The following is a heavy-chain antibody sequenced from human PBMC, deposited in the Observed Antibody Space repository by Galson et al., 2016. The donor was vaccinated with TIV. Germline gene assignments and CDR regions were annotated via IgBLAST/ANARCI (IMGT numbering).Heavy chain of an antibody. Sequence: SLRLSCAASGFTVSNYAMHWVRQAPGKGLEWVAVISYAGSNKWYADSVKGRFTISRDTSKNTLYLQMNGLRAEDLAVYYCARDGREIREHLAHMYLDYWGLGTLVTVSS. CDR1: GFTVSNYA. V-gene: IGHV3-30*04. CDR2: ISYAGSNK. J-gene: IGHJ4*02. D-gene: IGHD1-26*01. CDR3: ARDGREIREHLAHMYLDY.